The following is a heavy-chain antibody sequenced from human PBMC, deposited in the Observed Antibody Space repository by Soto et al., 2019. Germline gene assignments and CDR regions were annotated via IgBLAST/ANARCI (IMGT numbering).Heavy chain of an antibody. Sequence: TSDTLSLTCTVSGGSISRYYWSWIRQPPGKGLEWIGYIYYSGSTNYNPSLKSRVTISVDTSKNQFSLKLSSVTAADTAVYYCARGGSGYDSAPIYWGQGTLVTVSS. V-gene: IGHV4-59*01. D-gene: IGHD5-12*01. J-gene: IGHJ4*02. CDR1: GGSISRYY. CDR2: IYYSGST. CDR3: ARGGSGYDSAPIY.